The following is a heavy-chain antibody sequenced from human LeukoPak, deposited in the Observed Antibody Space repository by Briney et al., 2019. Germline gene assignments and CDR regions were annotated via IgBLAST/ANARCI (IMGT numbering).Heavy chain of an antibody. V-gene: IGHV3-7*01. CDR2: INQDGSEK. CDR3: ARDPGFWSGYEPYYFDY. CDR1: GFTFSSYF. D-gene: IGHD3-3*01. Sequence: PGGSLRLSCAASGFTFSSYFMNWVRQAPGKGLEWVANINQDGSEKYYVDSVKGRFTISRDNAKNSLYLQMNSLSAEDTAVYYCARDPGFWSGYEPYYFDYWGQGTLVTVSS. J-gene: IGHJ4*02.